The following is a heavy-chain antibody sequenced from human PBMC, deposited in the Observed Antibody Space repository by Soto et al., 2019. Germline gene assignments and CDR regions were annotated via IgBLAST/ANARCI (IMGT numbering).Heavy chain of an antibody. V-gene: IGHV5-51*01. Sequence: GESLKISCKASGYDFARHWIGWVRQLPVKGFEWMGIIYPLDSDTRYSPSFEAHVTISADKSTSTAFLQWSSLKASDTAMYYCATAYVYDFENSNYYRDAFDIWGQGTLVTVSS. CDR3: ATAYVYDFENSNYYRDAFDI. CDR2: IYPLDSDT. J-gene: IGHJ3*02. CDR1: GYDFARHW. D-gene: IGHD3-22*01.